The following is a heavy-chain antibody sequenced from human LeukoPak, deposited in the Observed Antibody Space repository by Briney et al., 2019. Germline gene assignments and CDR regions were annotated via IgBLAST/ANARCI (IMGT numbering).Heavy chain of an antibody. D-gene: IGHD6-13*01. CDR3: XXDSYSKGDF. V-gene: IGHV3-7*01. CDR1: GFTFSYHW. Sequence: GGSLRLSCAASGFTFSYHWMTWVRQAPGKGLEWVANIKNDGAVKNYVDSVKGRFTISRDNAKNSLYLQMNSLRAEDTAVYYXXXDSYSKGDFWGQGVLVTVPS. J-gene: IGHJ4*02. CDR2: IKNDGAVK.